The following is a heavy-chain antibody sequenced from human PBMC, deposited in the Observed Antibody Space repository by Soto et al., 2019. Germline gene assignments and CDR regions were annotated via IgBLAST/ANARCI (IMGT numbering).Heavy chain of an antibody. D-gene: IGHD3-10*01. CDR2: ISSNGGST. V-gene: IGHV3-64D*06. CDR1: GFTFSSYA. CDR3: VKAITMVRGVPIYYYYGMDV. J-gene: IGHJ6*02. Sequence: GGSLRLSCSASGFTFSSYAMHWVRQAPGKGLEYVSAISSNGGSTYYADSVKGRFTISRDNSKNTLYLQMSSLRAEDTAVYYCVKAITMVRGVPIYYYYGMDVWRQGTTVTVSS.